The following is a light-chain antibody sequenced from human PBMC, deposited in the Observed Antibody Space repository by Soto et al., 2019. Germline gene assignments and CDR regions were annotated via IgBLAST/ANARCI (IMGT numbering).Light chain of an antibody. V-gene: IGKV1-27*01. CDR1: QGISNY. Sequence: DIPMTQSPSSLSASVGDRVTITCRASQGISNYLAWYQQKPGKVPKLLIYAASTLQSGVPPRFSGSGSGTDFTLTISSLQPEDVATYYCQKCGIAPFTFGGGTKVELK. J-gene: IGKJ4*01. CDR2: AAS. CDR3: QKCGIAPFT.